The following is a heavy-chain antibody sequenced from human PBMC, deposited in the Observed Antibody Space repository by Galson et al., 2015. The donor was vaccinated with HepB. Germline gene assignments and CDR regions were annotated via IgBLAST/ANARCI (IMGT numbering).Heavy chain of an antibody. V-gene: IGHV1-69*13. D-gene: IGHD4-17*01. CDR2: IIPIFGTA. Sequence: VKVSCKASGGTFSSYAISWVRQAPGQGLEWMGGIIPIFGTANYAQKFQGRVTITADESTSTAYMELSSLRSEDTAVYYCARELSVTGAFDIWGQGTMVTVSS. CDR1: GGTFSSYA. J-gene: IGHJ3*02. CDR3: ARELSVTGAFDI.